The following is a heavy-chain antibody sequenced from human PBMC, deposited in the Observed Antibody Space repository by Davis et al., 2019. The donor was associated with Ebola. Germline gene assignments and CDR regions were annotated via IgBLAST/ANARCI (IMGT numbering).Heavy chain of an antibody. CDR2: IYHSGST. D-gene: IGHD6-6*01. CDR1: GGSISSSNW. J-gene: IGHJ4*02. V-gene: IGHV4-4*02. CDR3: ARYVSSIAARRDPFFDY. Sequence: PSGTLSLTCAVSGGSISSSNWWSWVRQPPGKGLEWIGEIYHSGSTNYNPSLKSRVTISVDKSKNQFSLKLSSVTAADTAVYYCARYVSSIAARRDPFFDYWGQGTLVTVSS.